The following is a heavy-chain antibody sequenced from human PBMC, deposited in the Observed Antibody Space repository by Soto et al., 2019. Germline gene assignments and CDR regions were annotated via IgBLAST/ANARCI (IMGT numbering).Heavy chain of an antibody. D-gene: IGHD3-10*01. CDR1: GFTFSIYS. CDR3: ARRSVLRGGRSKGYGMDA. Sequence: GGSLRLSCAASGFTFSIYSMNWVRQAPGKGLEWVSYIMPGSSHIFYADSVKGRFTISRDNAKNSLYLQMNSLRAEDTAVYYCARRSVLRGGRSKGYGMDAWGQGTTVTVSS. J-gene: IGHJ6*02. CDR2: IMPGSSHI. V-gene: IGHV3-48*01.